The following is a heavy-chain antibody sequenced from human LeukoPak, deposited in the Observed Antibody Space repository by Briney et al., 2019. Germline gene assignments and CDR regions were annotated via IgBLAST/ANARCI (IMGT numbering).Heavy chain of an antibody. CDR1: GYTLTELS. D-gene: IGHD2/OR15-2a*01. CDR2: FDPEDGET. Sequence: ASVKVSRKVSGYTLTELSMHWVRQAPGKGLEWMGGFDPEDGETIYAQKFQGRVTMTEDTSTDTAYMELSSLRSEDTAVYYCAAELRILLNNWFDPWGQGTLVTVSS. V-gene: IGHV1-24*01. J-gene: IGHJ5*02. CDR3: AAELRILLNNWFDP.